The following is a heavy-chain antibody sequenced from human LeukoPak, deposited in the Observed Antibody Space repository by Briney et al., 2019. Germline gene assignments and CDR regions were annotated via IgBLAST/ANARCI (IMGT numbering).Heavy chain of an antibody. D-gene: IGHD4-17*01. Sequence: GGSLRLSCAASGFTVSSNYMSWVRQAPGKGLEWVSVIYSGGSTYYADSVKGRFTISRDNSKNTLYLQMNSLRAEDTAVYYCARGRPAYGDYHFDYWGQGTLVTVSS. CDR1: GFTVSSNY. CDR2: IYSGGST. V-gene: IGHV3-53*01. CDR3: ARGRPAYGDYHFDY. J-gene: IGHJ4*02.